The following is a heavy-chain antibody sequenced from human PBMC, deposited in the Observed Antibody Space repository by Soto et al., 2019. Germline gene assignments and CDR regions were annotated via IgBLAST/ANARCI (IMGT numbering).Heavy chain of an antibody. Sequence: QVQLQESGPGLVKPSQTLSLTCTVSGGSISSGGYYWSLIRQHPGKGLEWIGYIYYSGSTYYNPSLKSRVTISVDTSKNQFSLKLSSVTAADTAVYYCARDSTMVRGVNYWGQGTLVTVSS. J-gene: IGHJ4*02. V-gene: IGHV4-31*03. CDR3: ARDSTMVRGVNY. CDR1: GGSISSGGYY. D-gene: IGHD3-10*01. CDR2: IYYSGST.